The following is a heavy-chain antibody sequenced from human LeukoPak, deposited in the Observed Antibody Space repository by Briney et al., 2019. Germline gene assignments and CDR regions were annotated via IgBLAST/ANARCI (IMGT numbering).Heavy chain of an antibody. D-gene: IGHD3-3*01. CDR2: IWYDGSNK. J-gene: IGHJ4*02. CDR3: ASYDFWSGYYIEVPFDY. CDR1: GFTFSSYG. Sequence: GGSLRLSCAASGFTFSSYGMHWVRQAPGKGLGWVAFIWYDGSNKYYADSVKGRFTISRDNSKNTLYLQMNSLRAEDTAVYYCASYDFWSGYYIEVPFDYWGQGTLVTVSS. V-gene: IGHV3-30*02.